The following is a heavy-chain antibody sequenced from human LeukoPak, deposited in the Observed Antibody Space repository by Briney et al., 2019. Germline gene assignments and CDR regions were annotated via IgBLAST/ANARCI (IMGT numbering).Heavy chain of an antibody. CDR3: AKDPYYYGSGSTTHFDY. CDR1: GFTFSSHW. CDR2: IKEDGSET. Sequence: GGSLRLSCAASGFTFSSHWMTWVRQAPGRGLEWVANIKEDGSETFYGDSVKGRFTISRDNSKNTLYLQMNSLRAEDTAVYYCAKDPYYYGSGSTTHFDYWGHGTLVTVSS. J-gene: IGHJ4*01. D-gene: IGHD3-10*01. V-gene: IGHV3-7*01.